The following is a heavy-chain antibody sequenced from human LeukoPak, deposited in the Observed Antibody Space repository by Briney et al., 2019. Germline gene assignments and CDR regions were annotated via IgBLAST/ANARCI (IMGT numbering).Heavy chain of an antibody. D-gene: IGHD3-10*01. CDR3: ARDRVIAPSREDAFDI. CDR2: IIPIFGTA. V-gene: IGHV1-69*01. J-gene: IGHJ3*02. Sequence: SVKVSCKASGGTFSSYAISWVRQAPGQGLEWMGGIIPIFGTANYAQKFQGRVTITADESTSTAYMELSSLRSEDTAVYYCARDRVIAPSREDAFDIWGQGTMVTVSS. CDR1: GGTFSSYA.